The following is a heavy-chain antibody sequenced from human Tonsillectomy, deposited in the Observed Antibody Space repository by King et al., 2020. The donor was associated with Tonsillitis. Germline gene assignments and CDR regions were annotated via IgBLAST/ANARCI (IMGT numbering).Heavy chain of an antibody. CDR2: ISSCSTYI. Sequence: VQLVESGGGLVKPGGSLRLSCAASGFTFSTYSMNWGRQAPGKGLEWGSSISSCSTYIHYADSLKGRFTISRDNAKNSLYLQINSLRAEDTAVYYCSCNPLQTSLWGQGTLVTVSS. V-gene: IGHV3-21*01. CDR3: SCNPLQTSL. CDR1: GFTFSTYS. D-gene: IGHD3-16*02. J-gene: IGHJ4*02.